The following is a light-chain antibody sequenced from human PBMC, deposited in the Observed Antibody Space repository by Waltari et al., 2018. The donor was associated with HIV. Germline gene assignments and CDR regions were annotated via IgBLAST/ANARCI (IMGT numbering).Light chain of an antibody. CDR3: CSYAGSSWV. J-gene: IGLJ3*02. V-gene: IGLV2-23*02. Sequence: QSALTQPASVSGSPGQSLTISCTGTSSDVGSYNLLSWYQQHPGKAPKLMIYEVSKRPSGVSNRFSGSKSGNTASLTISGLQAEDEADYYCCSYAGSSWVFGGGTKLTVL. CDR2: EVS. CDR1: SSDVGSYNL.